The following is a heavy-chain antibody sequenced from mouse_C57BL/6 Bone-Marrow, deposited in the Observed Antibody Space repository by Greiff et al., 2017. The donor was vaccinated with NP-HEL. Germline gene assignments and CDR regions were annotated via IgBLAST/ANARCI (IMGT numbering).Heavy chain of an antibody. Sequence: VQLQQSGAELVRPGASVKLSCTASGFNIKDDYMHWVKQRPEQGLEWIGWIDPENGDTEYASKFQGKATITADTSSNTAYLQLSSLTSEDTAVYYCTTYYYGSSYKYFDVWGTGTTVTVSS. J-gene: IGHJ1*03. V-gene: IGHV14-4*01. D-gene: IGHD1-1*01. CDR1: GFNIKDDY. CDR2: IDPENGDT. CDR3: TTYYYGSSYKYFDV.